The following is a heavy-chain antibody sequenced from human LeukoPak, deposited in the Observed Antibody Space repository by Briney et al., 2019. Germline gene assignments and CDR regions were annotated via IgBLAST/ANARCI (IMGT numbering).Heavy chain of an antibody. Sequence: GGSLRLSCAASGFTFSRYGMHWVRQAPGRGLEWRAFIRYDGSNEYYADSVKGRFTISRDNSKNTLYLQMNSLRAEDTAVYYCAKDRAFGSGTGYYFDYWGQGTLVSVSS. D-gene: IGHD3-10*01. J-gene: IGHJ4*02. CDR3: AKDRAFGSGTGYYFDY. CDR2: IRYDGSNE. V-gene: IGHV3-30*02. CDR1: GFTFSRYG.